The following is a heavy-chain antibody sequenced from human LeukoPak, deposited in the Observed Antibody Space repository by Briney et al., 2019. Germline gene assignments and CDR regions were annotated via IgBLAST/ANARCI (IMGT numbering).Heavy chain of an antibody. Sequence: SGGSLRLSCAASGFTVSSNYMSWVRQAPGKGLEWVSVIYSGGSTYYADSVKGRFTISSDNSKNKLYLQMNSLRAEDTAAYYCARDRRGWAYFDYWGQGTLVTVSS. CDR3: ARDRRGWAYFDY. CDR2: IYSGGST. D-gene: IGHD6-19*01. CDR1: GFTVSSNY. V-gene: IGHV3-66*01. J-gene: IGHJ4*02.